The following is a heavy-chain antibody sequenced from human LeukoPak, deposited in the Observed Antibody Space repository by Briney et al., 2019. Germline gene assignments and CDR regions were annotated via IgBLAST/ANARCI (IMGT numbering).Heavy chain of an antibody. J-gene: IGHJ4*02. CDR1: GGSISGTNYY. D-gene: IGHD1-1*01. CDR3: ARAQRPGFFDY. Sequence: SETLSLTCTVSGGSISGTNYYCAWIRQPPGKGLEGIVSIYYSGSTYYNPSLKSRVTISVDRSRNQFSLNLRSVTSADAAVYYCARAQRPGFFDYWGQGTLVTVSS. V-gene: IGHV4-39*07. CDR2: IYYSGST.